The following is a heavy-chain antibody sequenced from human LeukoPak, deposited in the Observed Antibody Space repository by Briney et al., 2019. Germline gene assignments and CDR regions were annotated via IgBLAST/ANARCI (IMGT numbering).Heavy chain of an antibody. D-gene: IGHD1-26*01. CDR3: ARDSEWELPGGGGYDI. J-gene: IGHJ3*02. V-gene: IGHV3-48*04. CDR2: ISGGSDTI. CDR1: RFTFSIYS. Sequence: GGSLRLSCAASRFTFSIYSMNWVRQAPGKGLEWLAYISGGSDTIYYADSVQGRLTISRDNAKTSLYLQLSSLRAEDTAVYYCARDSEWELPGGGGYDIWGQGTMVTVSS.